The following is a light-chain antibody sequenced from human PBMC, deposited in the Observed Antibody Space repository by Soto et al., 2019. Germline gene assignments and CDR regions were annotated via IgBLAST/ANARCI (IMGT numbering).Light chain of an antibody. CDR1: QSVRTY. Sequence: EIVLTQSPATLSLFPGERATLSCRASQSVRTYLAWFQQKPGQAPRLLISNASNRATGIPARFSGSGSGTDFTLTISSLEAEDFAVYYCHQRSNWPRTFGGGTKVESK. CDR3: HQRSNWPRT. CDR2: NAS. J-gene: IGKJ4*01. V-gene: IGKV3-11*01.